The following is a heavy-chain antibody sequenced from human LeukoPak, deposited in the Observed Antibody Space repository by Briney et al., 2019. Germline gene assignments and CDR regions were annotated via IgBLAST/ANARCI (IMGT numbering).Heavy chain of an antibody. J-gene: IGHJ4*02. CDR2: ISAYNGNT. V-gene: IGHV1-18*04. Sequence: ASVKVSCKASGYTFTSYGISWVRQAPGQGLEWMGWISAYNGNTNYAQKLQGRVTMTTDTSTSTAYMELRSLRSDDTTVYYCASSRAGGYFDYWGQGTLVTVSS. D-gene: IGHD3-16*01. CDR3: ASSRAGGYFDY. CDR1: GYTFTSYG.